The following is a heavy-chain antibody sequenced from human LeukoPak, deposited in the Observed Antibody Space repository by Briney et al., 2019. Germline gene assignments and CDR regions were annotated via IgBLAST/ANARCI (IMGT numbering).Heavy chain of an antibody. CDR3: AAGGEWFDP. Sequence: GGSLRLSYAASGFTFSSYAMSWVRQAPGKGLEWVSAISGSGGSTYYADSVKGRFTISRDNSKDTLYLPMNSLRAEDTAVYYCAAGGEWFDPWGQGTLVTVSS. J-gene: IGHJ5*02. CDR1: GFTFSSYA. CDR2: ISGSGGST. V-gene: IGHV3-23*01. D-gene: IGHD3-16*01.